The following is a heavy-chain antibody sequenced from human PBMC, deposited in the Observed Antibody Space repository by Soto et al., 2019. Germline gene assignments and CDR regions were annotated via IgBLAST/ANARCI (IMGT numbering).Heavy chain of an antibody. CDR3: ARHFGNSSSWYYGMDV. V-gene: IGHV5-51*01. Sequence: PGESLKISCKGSGYSFTSYWIGWVRQMPGKGLEWMGIIYPGDSDTRYSPSFQGQVTISADKSISTAYLQWSSLEASDTAMYYCARHFGNSSSWYYGMDVWGQGTTVTVSS. CDR1: GYSFTSYW. CDR2: IYPGDSDT. D-gene: IGHD6-13*01. J-gene: IGHJ6*02.